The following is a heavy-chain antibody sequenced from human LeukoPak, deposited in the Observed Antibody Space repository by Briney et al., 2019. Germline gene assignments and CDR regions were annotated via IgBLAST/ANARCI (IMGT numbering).Heavy chain of an antibody. Sequence: SQTLSLTCTVSGFSISSSGYYWSCIRQHPGKGLWRIGYIYYRGNTCYNPSLKSRATISLDPSTNHFSLQLSSVTAADTAVYYCARNYYDSSGSYGGDDDAFDIWGEGKMVTVSS. CDR3: ARNYYDSSGSYGGDDDAFDI. CDR1: GFSISSSGYY. V-gene: IGHV4-31*03. D-gene: IGHD3-22*01. CDR2: IYYRGNT. J-gene: IGHJ3*02.